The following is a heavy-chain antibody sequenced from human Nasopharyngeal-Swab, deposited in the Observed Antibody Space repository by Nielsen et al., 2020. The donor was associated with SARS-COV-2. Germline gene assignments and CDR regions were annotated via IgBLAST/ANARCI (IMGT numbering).Heavy chain of an antibody. V-gene: IGHV3-53*01. CDR3: ARDGQSYGMDV. CDR2: IYSVGST. J-gene: IGHJ6*02. Sequence: WIRQPPGTGLAWVSVIYSVGSTYYADPVKGRFTISRDNSKNTLYLQMNSLRAEDTAVYYCARDGQSYGMDVWGQGTTVTVSS.